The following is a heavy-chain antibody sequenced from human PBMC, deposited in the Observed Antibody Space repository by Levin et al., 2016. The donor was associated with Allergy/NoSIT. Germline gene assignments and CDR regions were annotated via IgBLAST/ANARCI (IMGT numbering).Heavy chain of an antibody. CDR3: ARGSTTRAAAGNFDY. V-gene: IGHV1-18*01. CDR1: GYTFTSYG. CDR2: ISAYNGNT. J-gene: IGHJ4*02. D-gene: IGHD6-13*01. Sequence: ASVKVSCKASGYTFTSYGISWVRQAPGQGLEWMGWISAYNGNTNYAQKLQGRVTMTTDTSTSTAYMELRSLRSDDTAVYYCARGSTTRAAAGNFDYWGQGTLVTVSS.